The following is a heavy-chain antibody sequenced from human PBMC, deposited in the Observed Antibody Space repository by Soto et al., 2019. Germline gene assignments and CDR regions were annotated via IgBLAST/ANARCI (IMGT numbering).Heavy chain of an antibody. CDR2: INQDGSEK. CDR1: GSTFRSYW. J-gene: IGHJ6*02. Sequence: GGSLRLSCAASGSTFRSYWLNWVRQAPGKGQKWVANINQDGSEKYYVDSMKGRFTISRDNAKNTLYLQMNSLRVEDTTEYYCARGSTYDSWSGYIYYAMDVWGQGTTVTVSS. CDR3: ARGSTYDSWSGYIYYAMDV. D-gene: IGHD3-3*01. V-gene: IGHV3-7*03.